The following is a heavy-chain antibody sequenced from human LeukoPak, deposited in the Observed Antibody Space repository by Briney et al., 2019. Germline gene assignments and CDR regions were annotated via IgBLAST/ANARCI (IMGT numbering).Heavy chain of an antibody. Sequence: ASVKVSCKASGYTFTSNGISWVRQAPGQGLEWMGWISAYNGNTNYAQKLQGRVTMTTDTSTSTAYMELRSLRSDDTAVYYCARGIVATIDPYYYYYYMDVWGKGTTVTVSS. CDR1: GYTFTSNG. J-gene: IGHJ6*03. D-gene: IGHD5-12*01. V-gene: IGHV1-18*01. CDR2: ISAYNGNT. CDR3: ARGIVATIDPYYYYYYMDV.